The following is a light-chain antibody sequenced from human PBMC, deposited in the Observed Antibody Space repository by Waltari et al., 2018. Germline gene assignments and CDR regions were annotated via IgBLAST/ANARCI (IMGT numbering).Light chain of an antibody. V-gene: IGKV3-15*01. J-gene: IGKJ1*01. Sequence: EMVMTQFPATLSVSSGESVTLSCRADQSVGSNFAWYQQKPGQAPRLLIYDASTRATGIPARFSGSGSGTDFTLTISSLQSEDFAVYYCQQYSNWPWTFGQGTKVEIK. CDR3: QQYSNWPWT. CDR2: DAS. CDR1: QSVGSN.